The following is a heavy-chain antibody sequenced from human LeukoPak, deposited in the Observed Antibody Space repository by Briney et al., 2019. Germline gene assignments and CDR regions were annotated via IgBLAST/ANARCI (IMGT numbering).Heavy chain of an antibody. CDR3: ARVYCSGGSCYNAFDI. Sequence: PGGSLRLSCAASGFTFSSYSMNWVRQAPGKGLEWVSSISSSSSYIYYADSVKGRFTISRDNAKNSLYLQMNSLRAEDTAVYCCARVYCSGGSCYNAFDIWGQGTMVTVSS. CDR1: GFTFSSYS. CDR2: ISSSSSYI. J-gene: IGHJ3*02. D-gene: IGHD2-15*01. V-gene: IGHV3-21*01.